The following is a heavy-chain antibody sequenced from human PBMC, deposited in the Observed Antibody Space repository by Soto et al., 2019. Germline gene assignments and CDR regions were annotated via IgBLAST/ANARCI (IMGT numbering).Heavy chain of an antibody. CDR1: GFTVSSNF. CDR3: ASRRNPYGAYDY. J-gene: IGHJ4*02. D-gene: IGHD4-17*01. V-gene: IGHV3-66*01. CDR2: IYSGGST. Sequence: EVQLVVSGGGLVQPGGSLRLSCAASGFTVSSNFMSWVHQAPGKGLEWVSIIYSGGSTYYADSVKGRFTISRDNSKNTLYLQMNSLRADDTAVYYCASRRNPYGAYDYWGQGTLVTVSS.